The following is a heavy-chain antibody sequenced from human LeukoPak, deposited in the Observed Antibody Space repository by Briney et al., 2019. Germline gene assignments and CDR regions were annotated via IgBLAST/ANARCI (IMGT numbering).Heavy chain of an antibody. CDR3: AKGGSDCSGGSCIVDY. CDR1: GFTFSRYG. V-gene: IGHV3-30*18. D-gene: IGHD2-15*01. Sequence: GGSLRLSCAASGFTFSRYGMHWVRQAPGKGLEWVSLISYDGSNKYYADSVKGRFTISRDNSKNTLYLQMNSLRDEDTAVYYCAKGGSDCSGGSCIVDYWGQGTLVTVSS. CDR2: ISYDGSNK. J-gene: IGHJ4*02.